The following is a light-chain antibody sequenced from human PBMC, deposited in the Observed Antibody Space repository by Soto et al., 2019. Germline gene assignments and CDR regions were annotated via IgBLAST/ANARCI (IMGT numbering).Light chain of an antibody. CDR2: DVN. CDR3: SSYGGSDNLV. J-gene: IGLJ2*01. Sequence: QSALTQPASVSGSPGQSITLSCTGTSNDIGAYNYVSWYQQHPGKAPKLMIYDVNKRPSGVPGRFSGSKSGNTASLTVSGLQAEDEADYYCSSYGGSDNLVFGGGTQLTVL. V-gene: IGLV2-8*01. CDR1: SNDIGAYNY.